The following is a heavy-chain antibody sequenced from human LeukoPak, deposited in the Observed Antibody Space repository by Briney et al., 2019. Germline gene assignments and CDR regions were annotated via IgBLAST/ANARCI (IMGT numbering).Heavy chain of an antibody. V-gene: IGHV3-30*18. Sequence: GGSLRLSCAASGFTFSSYGMHWVRQAPGKGLEWVAVISYDGSNKYYADSVKGRFTNSRDNSKNTLYLQMNSLRAEDTAVYYCAKDQGGNFYGMDVWGQGTTVTVSS. CDR2: ISYDGSNK. J-gene: IGHJ6*02. CDR1: GFTFSSYG. CDR3: AKDQGGNFYGMDV. D-gene: IGHD2/OR15-2a*01.